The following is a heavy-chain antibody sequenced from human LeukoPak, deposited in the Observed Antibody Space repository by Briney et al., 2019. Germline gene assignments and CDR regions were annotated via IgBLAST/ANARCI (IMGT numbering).Heavy chain of an antibody. J-gene: IGHJ4*02. Sequence: SETLSLTCTVSGGSISSYYWSWIRQPPGKGLEWIGYIYYSGSTNHNPSLKSRVTISVDTSKNQFSLKLSSVTAADTAVYYCAAWYYGSGMFDYWGQGTLVTVSS. D-gene: IGHD3-10*01. CDR2: IYYSGST. V-gene: IGHV4-59*01. CDR1: GGSISSYY. CDR3: AAWYYGSGMFDY.